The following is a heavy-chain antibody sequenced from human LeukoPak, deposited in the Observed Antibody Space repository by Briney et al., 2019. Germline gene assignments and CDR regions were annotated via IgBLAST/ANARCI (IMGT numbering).Heavy chain of an antibody. Sequence: PGGSLRLSCAASGFTFSSYEMNWVRQAPGKGLEWVSYISSSGSTIYYADSVKGRFTISRDNAKNSLYLQMNSLRAEGTAVYYCARGERWLTIPGIDYWGQGALVTVSS. V-gene: IGHV3-48*03. CDR2: ISSSGSTI. D-gene: IGHD5-24*01. CDR1: GFTFSSYE. J-gene: IGHJ4*02. CDR3: ARGERWLTIPGIDY.